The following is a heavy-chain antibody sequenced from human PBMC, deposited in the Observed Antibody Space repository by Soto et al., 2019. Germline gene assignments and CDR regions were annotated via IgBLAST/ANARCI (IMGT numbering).Heavy chain of an antibody. CDR2: ISVYNGDT. CDR3: ARRPGVGATSAFDI. CDR1: GYTFTSYG. J-gene: IGHJ3*02. Sequence: QVQLVQSGAEVKKPGASVKVSCKASGYTFTSYGIGWVRQAPGQGLEWMGWISVYNGDTNYAQKLQGRVTMTTDTSTSTAYMELRSLRSDDTAMYYCARRPGVGATSAFDIWGQGTMVTVSS. D-gene: IGHD1-26*01. V-gene: IGHV1-18*01.